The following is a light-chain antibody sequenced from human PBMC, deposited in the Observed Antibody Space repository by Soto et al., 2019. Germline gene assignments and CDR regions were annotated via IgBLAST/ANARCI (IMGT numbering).Light chain of an antibody. J-gene: IGKJ1*01. CDR3: HQYGSSPPTWT. V-gene: IGKV3-20*01. CDR2: GAS. Sequence: EIVLTQSPGTLSLSPGERATLSCRASQSVSSSYLAWYQQKPGQAPRLLIYGASSRATDIPDRFSGSRSGTDFTLTISRLEPVDFAVYYCHQYGSSPPTWTFGQGTKVEIK. CDR1: QSVSSSY.